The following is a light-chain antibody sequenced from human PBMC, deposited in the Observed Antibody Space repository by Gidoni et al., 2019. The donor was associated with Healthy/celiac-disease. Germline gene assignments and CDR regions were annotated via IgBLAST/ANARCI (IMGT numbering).Light chain of an antibody. CDR2: RDS. CDR3: QVWDSSTGV. J-gene: IGLJ2*01. CDR1: NLVSKN. Sequence: SSELTQPLSVSVALGQTARITCGGNNLVSKNVHWYQQKPGQAPVLVIYRDSNRPSGIPERFYGSKSGNTATLTISRAQAGDEADYYCQVWDSSTGVFGGGTKLTVL. V-gene: IGLV3-9*01.